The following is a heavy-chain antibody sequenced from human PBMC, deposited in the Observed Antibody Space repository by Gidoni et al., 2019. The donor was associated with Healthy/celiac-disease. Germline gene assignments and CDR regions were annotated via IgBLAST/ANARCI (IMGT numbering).Heavy chain of an antibody. Sequence: QVQLQESGPGLVKPSGTLSLTCAVSGGSISSSNWWRWVRQPPGKGLEWIGEIYQSGSTNYNPSLKSRVTISVDKSKNQFSLKLSYVTAADTAVYYCARGEEYGDYPNWFDPWGQGTLVTVSS. V-gene: IGHV4-4*02. J-gene: IGHJ5*02. CDR3: ARGEEYGDYPNWFDP. D-gene: IGHD4-17*01. CDR1: GGSISSSNW. CDR2: IYQSGST.